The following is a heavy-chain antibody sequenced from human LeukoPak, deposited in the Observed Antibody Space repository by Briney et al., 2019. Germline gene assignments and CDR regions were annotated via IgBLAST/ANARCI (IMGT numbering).Heavy chain of an antibody. V-gene: IGHV3-48*04. J-gene: IGHJ4*02. CDR1: GFTFSSYS. CDR2: ISSSSSTI. CDR3: AKDIVVVPAAIGVSYFDY. Sequence: GGSLRLSCAASGFTFSSYSMNWVRQAPGKGLEWGSYISSSSSTIYYADSVKGRFTISRDNAKNSLYLQMNSLRAEDTAVYYCAKDIVVVPAAIGVSYFDYWGQGTLVTVSS. D-gene: IGHD2-2*02.